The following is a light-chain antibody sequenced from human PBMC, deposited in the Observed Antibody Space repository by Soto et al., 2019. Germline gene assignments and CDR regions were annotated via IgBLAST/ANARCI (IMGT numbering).Light chain of an antibody. J-gene: IGKJ4*02. CDR2: VAS. V-gene: IGKV1-33*01. CDR1: HDISNY. CDR3: QQYDNLPLT. Sequence: DIQMTQSPSSLSATVGDKVTNTSQESHDISNYLNWYQQKSGKAPKLLIYVASNLETGVPSRFSGSGSGRDFTFTICSLQPEDIATYYCQQYDNLPLTFGGGTKVDIK.